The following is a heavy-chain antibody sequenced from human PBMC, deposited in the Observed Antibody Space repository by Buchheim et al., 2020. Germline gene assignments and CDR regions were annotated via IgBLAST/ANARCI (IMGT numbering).Heavy chain of an antibody. D-gene: IGHD3-3*01. V-gene: IGHV3-23*01. CDR2: TSGSDGAT. CDR3: AKEDHHDFWSGYFDY. J-gene: IGHJ4*02. Sequence: EVQLLESGGGLVQPGGSLRLSCAASGFSFSTYPMAWVRQAPGKGLEWVSATSGSDGATYYADSVKGRFTISRDNSKNTLSLQMISLRVEDTAVYYCAKEDHHDFWSGYFDYWGQGAL. CDR1: GFSFSTYP.